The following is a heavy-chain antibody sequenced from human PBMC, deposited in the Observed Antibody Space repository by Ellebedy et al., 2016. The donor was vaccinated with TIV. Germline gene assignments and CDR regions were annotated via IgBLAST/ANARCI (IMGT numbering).Heavy chain of an antibody. Sequence: AASVKVSCKASGGTFSSYAISWVRQPPGQGLEWMGRIMPILGITNYAQKFQGRVTITADKSTSTAYMELSSLRSEDTAVYYCAGTIIRAKNVNYGYYYGMDVWGQGTTVTVSS. J-gene: IGHJ6*02. CDR2: IMPILGIT. CDR1: GGTFSSYA. D-gene: IGHD1-7*01. CDR3: AGTIIRAKNVNYGYYYGMDV. V-gene: IGHV1-69*04.